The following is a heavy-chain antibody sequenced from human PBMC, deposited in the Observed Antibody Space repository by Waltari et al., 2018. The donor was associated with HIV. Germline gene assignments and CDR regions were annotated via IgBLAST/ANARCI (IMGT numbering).Heavy chain of an antibody. CDR1: GYIFTASY. CDR3: ARVPAVTDPYSYYGMDV. Sequence: QVQLVQSGAEVKRPGASVKVSCKASGYIFTASYLHWVRQAPGQGLEWMGWINPNSGDTNYAQNFQGWVTMTRDTSNHTAYMELNRLRSDDTAVYYCARVPAVTDPYSYYGMDVWGQGTTVTVSS. D-gene: IGHD6-19*01. V-gene: IGHV1-2*04. CDR2: INPNSGDT. J-gene: IGHJ6*02.